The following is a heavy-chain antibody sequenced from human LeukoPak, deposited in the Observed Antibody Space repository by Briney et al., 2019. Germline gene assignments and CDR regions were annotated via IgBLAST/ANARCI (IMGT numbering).Heavy chain of an antibody. CDR2: IYYSGST. V-gene: IGHV4-59*01. CDR1: GGSISSYY. D-gene: IGHD3-3*01. Sequence: SETLSLTCAVTGGSISSYYWSWIRQPPGKRLEWIGYIYYSGSTNYNPSLKSRVTISVDTSKNQFSLKLSSVTAADTAVYYCARAGTGDYDFWSGYYKGRWFAPWGQGTLVTVSS. CDR3: ARAGTGDYDFWSGYYKGRWFAP. J-gene: IGHJ5*02.